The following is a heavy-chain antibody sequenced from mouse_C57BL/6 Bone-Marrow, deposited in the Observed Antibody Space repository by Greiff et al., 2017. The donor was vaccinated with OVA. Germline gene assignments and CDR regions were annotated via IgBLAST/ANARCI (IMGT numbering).Heavy chain of an antibody. CDR3: ARWATYYGSSYSYAMDY. CDR1: GYSFTGYY. D-gene: IGHD1-1*01. CDR2: IYPYNGVS. J-gene: IGHJ4*01. V-gene: IGHV1-31*01. Sequence: DVKLQESGPELVKPGASVKISCKASGYSFTGYYMHWVKQSHGNILDWIGYIYPYNGVSSYNQKFKGKATLTVDKSSSTAYMELRSLTSEDSAVYYCARWATYYGSSYSYAMDYWGQGTSVTVSS.